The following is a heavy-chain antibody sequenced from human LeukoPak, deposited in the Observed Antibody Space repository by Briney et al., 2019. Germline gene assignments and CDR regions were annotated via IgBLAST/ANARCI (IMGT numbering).Heavy chain of an antibody. D-gene: IGHD6-25*01. Sequence: SETLSLTCTVSGGSISSSNYYWGWIRQPPGKGLEWIASIYYSGRSYYNPSLKSRVTISVDTSKNQFSPMLSSVTAADTAVYYCMRVSGKSAGSEGASVDSWGQGTLVTVSS. V-gene: IGHV4-39*01. J-gene: IGHJ4*02. CDR2: IYYSGRS. CDR3: MRVSGKSAGSEGASVDS. CDR1: GGSISSSNYY.